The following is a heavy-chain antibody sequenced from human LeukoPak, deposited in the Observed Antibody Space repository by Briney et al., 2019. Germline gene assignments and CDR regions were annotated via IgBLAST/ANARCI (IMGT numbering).Heavy chain of an antibody. J-gene: IGHJ3*02. CDR1: GFTLSSYW. CDR3: ARGGTTVTKRRNAFDI. CDR2: IKQDGSEK. V-gene: IGHV3-7*01. Sequence: GGSLRLSCAASGFTLSSYWMRCDRQAPGKGMERVANIKQDGSEKSYVDSVKGRFAISRDNAKNSLYLQMNSLRAEDTAVYYCARGGTTVTKRRNAFDIWGQGTMVTVSS. D-gene: IGHD4-17*01.